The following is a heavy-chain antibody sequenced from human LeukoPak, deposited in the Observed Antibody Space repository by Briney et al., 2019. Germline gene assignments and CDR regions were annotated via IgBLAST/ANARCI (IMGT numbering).Heavy chain of an antibody. D-gene: IGHD5-18*01. CDR1: GGSINSDDY. J-gene: IGHJ4*02. Sequence: SETLSLTCTVSGGSINSDDYWSWIRQPPGKGLEWIGHINNSGNKYYNPSLRSRVTISVDTSRNQFSLMLNSVTAADTAMYYCARDGYNYGGRLLDYWGQGTLVTVSS. CDR2: INNSGNK. CDR3: ARDGYNYGGRLLDY. V-gene: IGHV4-30-4*02.